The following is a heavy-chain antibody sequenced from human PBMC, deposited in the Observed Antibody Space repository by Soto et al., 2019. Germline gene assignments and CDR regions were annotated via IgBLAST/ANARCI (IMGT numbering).Heavy chain of an antibody. V-gene: IGHV4-39*01. Sequence: QLQLQESGPGLLKPSETLSLTCTVSGGSISSSTSYWGWIRQPPGKGLEWIGSINYSGSTYYSPSLKSRVTISADTSKNQFSLKLSSVTAADTAVYYCARPVNDYCYYMDVWGKGTMVTVSS. CDR1: GGSISSSTSY. CDR3: ARPVNDYCYYMDV. J-gene: IGHJ6*03. CDR2: INYSGST.